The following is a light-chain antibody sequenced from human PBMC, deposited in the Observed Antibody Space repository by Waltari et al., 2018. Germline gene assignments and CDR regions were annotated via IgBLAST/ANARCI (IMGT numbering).Light chain of an antibody. CDR3: CSYAGSYTLV. V-gene: IGLV2-11*01. Sequence: QSALTQPRSVSGSPGQSVTISCTGTSSDVCGYNYVSWYQQHPGKAPNLMSDDVSKPPAGVPDRFSGSKSGNTASLTISGLQAEDEADYYCCSYAGSYTLVFGGGTKLTVL. CDR1: SSDVCGYNY. J-gene: IGLJ2*01. CDR2: DVS.